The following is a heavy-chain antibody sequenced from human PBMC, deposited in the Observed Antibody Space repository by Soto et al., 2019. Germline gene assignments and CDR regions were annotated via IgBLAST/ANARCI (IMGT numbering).Heavy chain of an antibody. CDR1: GGAISSSGYY. D-gene: IGHD6-19*01. CDR2: MCYSGSN. J-gene: IGHJ6*03. V-gene: IGHV4-39*01. CDR3: ARLAVSKANYYYYYYMDV. Sequence: SETLSLTCTVSGGAISSSGYYWGWVREPPGKGLEWIGSMCYSGSNYYNPSLKSRVTISVDTSKNQFSLKLSSVTAADTAVYYCARLAVSKANYYYYYYMDVWGKGTTVT.